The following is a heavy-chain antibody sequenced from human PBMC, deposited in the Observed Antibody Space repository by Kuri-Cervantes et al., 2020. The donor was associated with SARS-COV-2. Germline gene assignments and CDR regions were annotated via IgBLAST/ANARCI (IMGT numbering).Heavy chain of an antibody. CDR1: GLTFVNYA. CDR3: AMYFYGSGNYHDTLDK. D-gene: IGHD3-10*01. J-gene: IGHJ4*02. CDR2: INAGNGDT. Sequence: ASVKVSCKSSGLTFVNYAMHWVRQAPGQRLEWMGWINAGNGDTKISQQFQGRVTITRDIFADTAYMDLSSLRSEDTAVYYCAMYFYGSGNYHDTLDKWGQGTLVTVSS. V-gene: IGHV1-3*01.